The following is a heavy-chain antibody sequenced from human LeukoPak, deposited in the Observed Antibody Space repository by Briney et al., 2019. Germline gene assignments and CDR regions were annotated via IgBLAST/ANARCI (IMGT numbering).Heavy chain of an antibody. CDR1: GGTFSSYA. J-gene: IGHJ6*03. D-gene: IGHD3-10*01. CDR2: IIPILGTA. Sequence: SVKVSCKASGGTFSSYAISWVRQAPGQGLEWMGGIIPILGTANYAQKFQGRVTITTDESTSTAYMELSSLRSEDTAVYYCARVRRTSGYFWSGSGETSYYYMDVWGKGTTVTVSS. V-gene: IGHV1-69*05. CDR3: ARVRRTSGYFWSGSGETSYYYMDV.